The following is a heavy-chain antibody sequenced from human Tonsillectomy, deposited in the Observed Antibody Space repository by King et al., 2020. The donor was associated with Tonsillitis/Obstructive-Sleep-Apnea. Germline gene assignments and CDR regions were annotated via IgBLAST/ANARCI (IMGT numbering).Heavy chain of an antibody. CDR3: ARDITARVGGYYYYYGMDV. J-gene: IGHJ6*02. Sequence: VQLVESGGGLVQPGGSLRLSCAASGFTFSSYWMSWVRQAPGKGLEWVANIKQDGSEKYYVDSVKGRFTISRDNAKNSLYLQMNSLRAEDTAVYYCARDITARVGGYYYYYGMDVRGPGTTVTCSS. D-gene: IGHD2-21*02. V-gene: IGHV3-7*03. CDR2: IKQDGSEK. CDR1: GFTFSSYW.